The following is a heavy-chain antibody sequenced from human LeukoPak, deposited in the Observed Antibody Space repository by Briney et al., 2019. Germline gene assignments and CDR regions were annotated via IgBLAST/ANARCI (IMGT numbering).Heavy chain of an antibody. D-gene: IGHD6-6*01. Sequence: QPGGSLRLSCGASGFSVRSSYMSWVRQAPGKGLEGASLMYSGGSTYYADSVKGRFTISRDNSKNTMFLQMNSLRDEDTAVYYCARVIEARHFDYWGQGTLVTVSS. CDR2: MYSGGST. V-gene: IGHV3-66*01. CDR3: ARVIEARHFDY. J-gene: IGHJ4*02. CDR1: GFSVRSSY.